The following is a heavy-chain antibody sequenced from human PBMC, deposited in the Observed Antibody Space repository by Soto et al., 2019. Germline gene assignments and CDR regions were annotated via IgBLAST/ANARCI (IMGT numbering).Heavy chain of an antibody. J-gene: IGHJ5*01. V-gene: IGHV6-1*01. CDR3: VRFIGNSWLDS. D-gene: IGHD1-26*01. CDR1: GDSVSSNHAT. CDR2: TYYRSKWYY. Sequence: VQLQQSGPGLVKPSQTLSLTCAISGDSVSSNHATWDGIRQSPSRGLEWLGSTYYRSKWYYDYALSVKRRITINPDTSNNQLSLQLNSVTPDDTAVYSCVRFIGNSWLDSWGQGTLVTVSS.